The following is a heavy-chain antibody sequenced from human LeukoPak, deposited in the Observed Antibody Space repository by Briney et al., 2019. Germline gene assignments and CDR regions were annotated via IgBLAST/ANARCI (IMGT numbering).Heavy chain of an antibody. J-gene: IGHJ4*02. D-gene: IGHD3-10*01. CDR3: ARTPYLYFGSGSYQFDY. Sequence: GGSLRLSCAASGFTFSSYAMSWVRQAPGKGLEWVSGTSGSNTYYADSVKGRFTISRDNSKDTLYLRMNSLRAEDTAVYFCARTPYLYFGSGSYQFDYWGQGTLVTVSS. CDR2: TSGSNT. V-gene: IGHV3-23*01. CDR1: GFTFSSYA.